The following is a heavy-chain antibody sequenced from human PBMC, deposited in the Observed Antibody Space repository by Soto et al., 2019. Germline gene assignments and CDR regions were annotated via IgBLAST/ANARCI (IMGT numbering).Heavy chain of an antibody. Sequence: QVQLQESGPGLVKPSQTLSLTCTVSGASISSDNYYWSWIRQHPEKGLEWIGYIYYIGGAYYNPXXKTXSRISTDTSSSHXPLXLXCVTAADTAVYYCAREGERTEGERAFTVYGLGAFASWGQGTVVTVSS. CDR2: IYYIGGA. J-gene: IGHJ3*02. CDR3: AREGERTEGERAFTVYGLGAFAS. CDR1: GASISSDNYY. D-gene: IGHD3-16*01. V-gene: IGHV4-31*03.